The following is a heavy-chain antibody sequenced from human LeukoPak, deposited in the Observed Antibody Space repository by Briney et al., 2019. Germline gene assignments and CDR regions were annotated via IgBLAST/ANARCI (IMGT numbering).Heavy chain of an antibody. CDR2: IYSGGST. J-gene: IGHJ4*02. D-gene: IGHD2-21*02. V-gene: IGHV3-66*02. CDR1: GFTVSSNY. Sequence: GSLRLSCAASGFTVSSNYMSWVHQAPGKGLEWVSVIYSGGSTYYADSVKGRFTISRDNSKNTLYLQMNSLRAEDTAVYYCARVGAYCGGDCRDYWGQGTLVTVSS. CDR3: ARVGAYCGGDCRDY.